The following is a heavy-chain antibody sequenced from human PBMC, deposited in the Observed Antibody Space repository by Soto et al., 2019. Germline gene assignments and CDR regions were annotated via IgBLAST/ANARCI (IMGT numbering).Heavy chain of an antibody. Sequence: QVQLVESGRGVVQPGRSLRLSCAASGFTFSNYGMHWVRQAPGKGLEWVAVISFDGNTKYYGDSVNGRFIVSRDNSKNILYVQMNSLRPEDTAVYYCVKSKDLTGNDFKFDHWGQGTLVTVSS. D-gene: IGHD3-9*01. CDR2: ISFDGNTK. V-gene: IGHV3-30*18. CDR1: GFTFSNYG. J-gene: IGHJ4*02. CDR3: VKSKDLTGNDFKFDH.